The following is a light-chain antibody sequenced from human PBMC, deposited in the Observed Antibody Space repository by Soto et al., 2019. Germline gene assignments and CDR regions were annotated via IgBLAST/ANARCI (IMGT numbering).Light chain of an antibody. CDR1: SGHSSFA. CDR3: QTWGTGIVV. Sequence: QPVLTQSPSASASLGASVKLTCTLSSGHSSFAIAWHQQQPDKGPRYLMKVNSDGSHNRGDGIPVRYSGSSSGAERYLTISNLQSEDEADSHCQTWGTGIVVFGGGTKLTVL. J-gene: IGLJ3*02. CDR2: VNSDGSH. V-gene: IGLV4-69*01.